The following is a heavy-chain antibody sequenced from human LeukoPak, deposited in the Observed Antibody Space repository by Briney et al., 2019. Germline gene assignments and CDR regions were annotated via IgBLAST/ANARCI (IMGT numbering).Heavy chain of an antibody. D-gene: IGHD3-22*01. CDR1: GGSISNYY. CDR2: IYTSGST. Sequence: SETLSLTCTVSGGSISNYYWSWIRQPAGKGLEWIGRIYTSGSTNYNPSLKSRVTMSVDTSKKQFSLKLSSVTAADTAVYYCARDIRYYYDSSGYYLDYWGQGTLVTVSS. V-gene: IGHV4-4*07. CDR3: ARDIRYYYDSSGYYLDY. J-gene: IGHJ4*02.